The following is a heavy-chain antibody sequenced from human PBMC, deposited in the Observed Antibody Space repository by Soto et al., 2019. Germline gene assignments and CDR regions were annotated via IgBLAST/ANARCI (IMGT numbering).Heavy chain of an antibody. CDR3: ARAQIVVVPAAISPPRYNWFDP. CDR1: GGSISSGGYY. V-gene: IGHV4-31*03. J-gene: IGHJ5*02. Sequence: LSLTCTVSGGSISSGGYYWSWIRQHPGKGLEWIGYIYYSGSTYYNPSLKSRVTISVDTSKNQFSLKLSSVTAADTAVFYCARAQIVVVPAAISPPRYNWFDPWGQGTLVTVSS. D-gene: IGHD2-2*01. CDR2: IYYSGST.